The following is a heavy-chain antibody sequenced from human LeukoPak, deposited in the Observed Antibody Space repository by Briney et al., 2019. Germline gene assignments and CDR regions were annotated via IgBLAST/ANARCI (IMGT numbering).Heavy chain of an antibody. CDR3: ARADSSGYYLVGGFDI. V-gene: IGHV3-48*04. D-gene: IGHD3-22*01. Sequence: GGSLRLSCAASGFTFSTLGMNWVRQAPGKGLEWVSHISSISDTIKYADSVKGRFTISRDNAKNSLYLQMNSLRAEDTAVYYCARADSSGYYLVGGFDIWGQGTMVTVSS. CDR1: GFTFSTLG. J-gene: IGHJ3*02. CDR2: ISSISDTI.